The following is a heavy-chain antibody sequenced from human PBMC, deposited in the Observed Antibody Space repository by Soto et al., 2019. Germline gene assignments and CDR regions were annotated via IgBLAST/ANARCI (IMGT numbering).Heavy chain of an antibody. Sequence: GGSLRLSCAASGFAFSSYWMHWVRQAPGKGLVWVSHINSDGTNTIYADSVKGRFTISRDNAESTLYLQMNNLRTEDTALYYCVRATYYGSWRYRFLDYWGQGAPVTVSS. J-gene: IGHJ4*02. CDR3: VRATYYGSWRYRFLDY. CDR1: GFAFSSYW. V-gene: IGHV3-74*01. CDR2: INSDGTNT. D-gene: IGHD3-10*01.